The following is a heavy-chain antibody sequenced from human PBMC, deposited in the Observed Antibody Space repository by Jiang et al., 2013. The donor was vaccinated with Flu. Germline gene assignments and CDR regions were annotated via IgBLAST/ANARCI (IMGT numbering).Heavy chain of an antibody. D-gene: IGHD3-22*01. J-gene: IGHJ6*02. CDR2: IYYSGST. Sequence: SGGSISSYYWSWIRQPPGKGLEWIGYIYYSGSTNYNPSLKSRVTISVDTSKNQFSLKLSSVTAADTAVYYCARDHYYDSSGYPDYYYGMDVWGQGTTVTVSS. CDR1: GGSISSYY. V-gene: IGHV4-59*01. CDR3: ARDHYYDSSGYPDYYYGMDV.